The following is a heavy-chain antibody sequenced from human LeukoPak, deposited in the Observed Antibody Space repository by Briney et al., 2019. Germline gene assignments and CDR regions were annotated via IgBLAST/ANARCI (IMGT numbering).Heavy chain of an antibody. D-gene: IGHD3-9*01. J-gene: IGHJ5*02. CDR1: GYTFSDYG. V-gene: IGHV1-18*01. Sequence: ASVKVSCKAPGYTFSDYGITWVRQAPGQGLEWMGWTNVHNGNINYAQKFQGRISMTTDTSTTTAFMELRSLRSDDTAVYYCARGIEGYDVLTGYYPWGQGTLVTVSS. CDR3: ARGIEGYDVLTGYYP. CDR2: TNVHNGNI.